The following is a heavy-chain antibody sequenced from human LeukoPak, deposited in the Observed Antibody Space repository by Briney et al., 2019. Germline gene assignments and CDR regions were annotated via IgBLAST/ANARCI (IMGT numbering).Heavy chain of an antibody. J-gene: IGHJ3*02. D-gene: IGHD3-3*01. Sequence: GGSLKLSCAASGFTFSSYWMFWVRQAPGKGLVWVSRINSDGSSTSFADSVKGRFTISRDNAKNTLYLQMSSLRAEDTAVYYCARGITMFGVVNDAFDIWGQGTMVTVFS. CDR1: GFTFSSYW. V-gene: IGHV3-74*01. CDR2: INSDGSST. CDR3: ARGITMFGVVNDAFDI.